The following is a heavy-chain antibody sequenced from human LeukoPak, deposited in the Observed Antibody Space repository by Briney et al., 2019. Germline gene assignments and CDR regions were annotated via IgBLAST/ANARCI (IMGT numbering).Heavy chain of an antibody. Sequence: PTGGSLRLSCAASGFTFSSYAMHWVRPAPGKGLEGVAVISYDGSNKYYADSVKGRFTISRDNSKNTLYLQMNSLRAEDTAVYYCARDARRYDFWSGYYHDYWGQGTLVTVSS. D-gene: IGHD3-3*01. V-gene: IGHV3-30-3*01. CDR3: ARDARRYDFWSGYYHDY. CDR1: GFTFSSYA. J-gene: IGHJ4*02. CDR2: ISYDGSNK.